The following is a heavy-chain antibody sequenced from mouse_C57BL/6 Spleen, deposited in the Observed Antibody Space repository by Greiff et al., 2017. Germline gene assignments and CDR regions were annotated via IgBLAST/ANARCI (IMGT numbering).Heavy chain of an antibody. CDR2: IDPSDSYT. J-gene: IGHJ2*01. D-gene: IGHD1-1*01. V-gene: IGHV1-69*01. Sequence: QVQLQQPGAELVMPGASVKLSCKASGYTFTSYWMHWVKQRPGQGLEWIGEIDPSDSYTNYNQKFKGKSTLTVDKSSSTAYMQLKSLTSEDSAVYYCARKGSLRSLFDYWGQGTTLTVSS. CDR3: ARKGSLRSLFDY. CDR1: GYTFTSYW.